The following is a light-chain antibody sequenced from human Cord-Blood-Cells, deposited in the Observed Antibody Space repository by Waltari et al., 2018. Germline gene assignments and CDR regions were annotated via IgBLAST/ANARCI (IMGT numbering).Light chain of an antibody. CDR3: SSYAGSNNLV. J-gene: IGLJ2*01. CDR2: EVS. Sequence: QSALTQPPSASGSPGQSVTISCTGTSSDVGGSNYVHWYQQHPGKAPKPMIYEVSKRPSGVPDRFSGSKSGNTASLTVSGLQAEDEADYYCSSYAGSNNLVFGGGTKLTVL. CDR1: SSDVGGSNY. V-gene: IGLV2-8*01.